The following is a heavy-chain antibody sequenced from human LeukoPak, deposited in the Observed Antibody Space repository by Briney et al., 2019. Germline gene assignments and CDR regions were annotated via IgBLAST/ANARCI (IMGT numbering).Heavy chain of an antibody. CDR3: ALQAEDGIRYFDWRIAAGFDY. J-gene: IGHJ4*02. D-gene: IGHD3-9*01. CDR2: IYSGGKS. Sequence: GGSLRLSCAASGFTVSSNYMSGGRQAPGKGLEWVSVIYSGGKSYDADSVKGRFTFSRDNSKNTLYLQMNSLRAEDTAVYYCALQAEDGIRYFDWRIAAGFDYWGQATLVTVSS. CDR1: GFTVSSNY. V-gene: IGHV3-53*01.